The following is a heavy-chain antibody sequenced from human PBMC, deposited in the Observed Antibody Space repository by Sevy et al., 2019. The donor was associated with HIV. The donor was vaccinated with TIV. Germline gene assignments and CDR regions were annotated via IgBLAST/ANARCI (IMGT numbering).Heavy chain of an antibody. CDR1: GFTFRSYE. CDR3: ARKVGYYYYYGMDV. J-gene: IGHJ6*02. CDR2: IYPSGSPI. Sequence: GGSLRLSCEGSGFTFRSYEMNWVRQAPGKGLEWISYIYPSGSPIYYSDSVRGRFTISRDDAKNSLYLQMDDLRVDETATYYCARKVGYYYYYGMDVWGQGTTVTVSS. V-gene: IGHV3-48*03.